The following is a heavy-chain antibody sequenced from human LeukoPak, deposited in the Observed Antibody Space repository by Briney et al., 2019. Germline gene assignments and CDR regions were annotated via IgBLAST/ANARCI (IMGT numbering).Heavy chain of an antibody. CDR3: ARSLSWGDCSTTSCRNRNWFDP. V-gene: IGHV4-34*12. Sequence: SETLSHTCAVYGGSFSDYYWSWIRQPPGKGLEWIGEIIHTGSTNYNPSLKSRVTISVDTSKNQFSLKLTSVTAADTAVYYCARSLSWGDCSTTSCRNRNWFDPWGQGTQVTVSS. J-gene: IGHJ5*02. D-gene: IGHD2-2*01. CDR1: GGSFSDYY. CDR2: IIHTGST.